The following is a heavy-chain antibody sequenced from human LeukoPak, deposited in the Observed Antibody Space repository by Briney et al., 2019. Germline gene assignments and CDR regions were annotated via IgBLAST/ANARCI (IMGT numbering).Heavy chain of an antibody. J-gene: IGHJ3*02. V-gene: IGHV3-53*01. CDR1: GFTVSSNY. CDR2: IYSGGST. D-gene: IGHD1-26*01. CDR3: ARSHSGIYSNAFDI. Sequence: GGSLRLSCAASGFTVSSNYISLVRQAPGKGLEWVSVIYSGGSTYYADSVKGRFTTSRDNSKNTLYLQMNSLRAEDTAVYYCARSHSGIYSNAFDIWGQGTMVTVSS.